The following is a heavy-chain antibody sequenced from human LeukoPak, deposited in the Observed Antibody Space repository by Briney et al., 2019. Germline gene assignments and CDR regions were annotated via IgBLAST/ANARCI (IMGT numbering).Heavy chain of an antibody. J-gene: IGHJ3*02. V-gene: IGHV4-4*02. CDR3: AREIYDILTGYSQYAFDI. D-gene: IGHD3-9*01. Sequence: SGTLSLTCAVSGGSISSSNWWSWVRQPPGKGLEWIGEIYHSGSTNYIPSLKSRVTISVDKSKNQFSLKLSSVTAADTAVYYCAREIYDILTGYSQYAFDIWGQGTMVTVSS. CDR2: IYHSGST. CDR1: GGSISSSNW.